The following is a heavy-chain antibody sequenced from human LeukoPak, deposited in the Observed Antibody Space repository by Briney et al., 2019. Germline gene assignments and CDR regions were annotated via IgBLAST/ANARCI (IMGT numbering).Heavy chain of an antibody. J-gene: IGHJ4*02. Sequence: TSETLSLTCTVSGGSISTYYWNWIRQPPGKGLEWIGYIYYSGSTNYNPSLKSRVTISVDTSKNQFSLRLSSVTAADTAVYYCGEGGGLELYFDYWGQGTLVTVSS. D-gene: IGHD1-7*01. V-gene: IGHV4-59*01. CDR3: GEGGGLELYFDY. CDR1: GGSISTYY. CDR2: IYYSGST.